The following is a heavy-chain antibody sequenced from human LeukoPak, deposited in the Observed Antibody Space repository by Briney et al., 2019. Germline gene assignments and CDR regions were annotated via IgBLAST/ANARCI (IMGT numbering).Heavy chain of an antibody. CDR2: IKPNGGAT. Sequence: ASVKVSCKASGYTFIDYHVHWVRQAPGQGPQWMGLIKPNGGATIYAQMFRGRVTMTRDTSISTAYLELSSLTSDDTAVYFCARQGSNSSGWYPVDDWGQGTLVTVSS. D-gene: IGHD6-19*01. CDR1: GYTFIDYH. CDR3: ARQGSNSSGWYPVDD. J-gene: IGHJ4*02. V-gene: IGHV1-2*02.